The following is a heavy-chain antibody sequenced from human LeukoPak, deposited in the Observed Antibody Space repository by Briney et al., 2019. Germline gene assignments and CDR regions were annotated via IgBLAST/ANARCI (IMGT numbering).Heavy chain of an antibody. D-gene: IGHD3-16*01. CDR1: GYTFTNNH. J-gene: IGHJ4*02. CDR2: IIPILGIA. V-gene: IGHV1-69*02. CDR3: ARFIPGGSKGGDDY. Sequence: ASVKVSCKASGYTFTNNHIHWVRQAPGQGLEWMGRIIPILGIANYAQKFQGRVAITADKSTSTAYMELSSLRSEDTAVYYCARFIPGGSKGGDDYWGQGTLVTVSS.